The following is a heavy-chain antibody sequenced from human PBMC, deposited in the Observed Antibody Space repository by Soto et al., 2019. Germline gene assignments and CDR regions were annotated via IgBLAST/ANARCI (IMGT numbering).Heavy chain of an antibody. V-gene: IGHV1-24*01. CDR3: ATRIAARPDYYYGMDV. CDR2: FDPEDGET. CDR1: GYTLTELS. D-gene: IGHD6-6*01. Sequence: ASVKVSCKVSGYTLTELSMHWVRQAPGKGLEWMGGFDPEDGETIYAQKFQGRVTMTEDTSTDTAYMELSSLRSEDTAVYYCATRIAARPDYYYGMDVWGQGTTVTVSS. J-gene: IGHJ6*02.